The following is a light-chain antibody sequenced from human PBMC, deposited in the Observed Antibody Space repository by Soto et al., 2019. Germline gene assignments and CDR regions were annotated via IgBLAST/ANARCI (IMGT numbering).Light chain of an antibody. J-gene: IGLJ1*01. Sequence: QSALTQPASVAGSPGQSITISCTGTSSDIGSYNYVSWYQQHPGQAPKLMIYDVTNRPSGVSNRFSGSKSGNTASRTISGLQAEDEADYYCSSPRSSSFYVFGTGTKLTVL. CDR2: DVT. V-gene: IGLV2-14*03. CDR1: SSDIGSYNY. CDR3: SSPRSSSFYV.